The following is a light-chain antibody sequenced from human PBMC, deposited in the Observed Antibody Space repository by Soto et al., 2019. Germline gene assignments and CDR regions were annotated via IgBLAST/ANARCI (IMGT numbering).Light chain of an antibody. J-gene: IGLJ2*01. Sequence: QSVLTQPASVSGSPGQSITISCTGTSSDVGGYNHVSWYQQHPGEAPKLMIYDVNNRPSGVSNRFSGSKSGNTASLTISGLQADDEADYYCSSFSSRTTFAFGGGTKLTVL. CDR1: SSDVGGYNH. V-gene: IGLV2-14*01. CDR3: SSFSSRTTFA. CDR2: DVN.